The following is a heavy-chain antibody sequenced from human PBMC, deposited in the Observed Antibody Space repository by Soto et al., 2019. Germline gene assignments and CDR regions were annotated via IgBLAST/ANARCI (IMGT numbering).Heavy chain of an antibody. J-gene: IGHJ4*02. Sequence: SETLSLTCTVSGGSISSSRYYWGWIRQPPGKGLEWIGTIYYSGSTYYNPSLKSRVTISVDTSKNQFSLKLSPVTAADTAVYYCARVAVDYYDSSGSWIDYWGQGTLVTVSS. V-gene: IGHV4-39*01. CDR3: ARVAVDYYDSSGSWIDY. D-gene: IGHD3-22*01. CDR2: IYYSGST. CDR1: GGSISSSRYY.